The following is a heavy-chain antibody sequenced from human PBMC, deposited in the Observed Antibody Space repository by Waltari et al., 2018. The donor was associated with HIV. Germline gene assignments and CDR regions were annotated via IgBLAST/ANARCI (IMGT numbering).Heavy chain of an antibody. CDR3: VAPLD. CDR2: IKKDGSEK. V-gene: IGHV3-7*01. J-gene: IGHJ4*02. CDR1: GINFNNYW. Sequence: EVQLVESGGGLVQPGGSLRLSCAASGINFNNYWMNWVRQAPGKGLEWVANIKKDGSEKHYGDPVKGRFTISRDNAKKSLYLQMNSLRAEDTAVYYCVAPLDWGQGTLVTVSS.